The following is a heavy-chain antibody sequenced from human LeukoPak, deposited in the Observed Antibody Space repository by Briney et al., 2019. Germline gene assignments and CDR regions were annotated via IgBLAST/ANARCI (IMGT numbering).Heavy chain of an antibody. CDR3: ARGGVDWSYYFDY. V-gene: IGHV4-39*01. CDR2: TYYSGST. D-gene: IGHD3-16*01. CDR1: GGSISSSSYY. J-gene: IGHJ4*02. Sequence: SETLSLTCTVSGGSISSSSYYWGWIRQPPGKGLEWIGSTYYSGSTYYNPSLKSRVTISVDTSKNQFSLKLNSVPAADTAVYYCARGGVDWSYYFDYWGQGTLVTVSS.